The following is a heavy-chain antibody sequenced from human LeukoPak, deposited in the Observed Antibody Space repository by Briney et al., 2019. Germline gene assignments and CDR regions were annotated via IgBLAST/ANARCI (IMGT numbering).Heavy chain of an antibody. CDR2: IYPGYSDG. CDR1: GYTLTNNW. CDR3: VRFGFTSSLNH. D-gene: IGHD6-13*01. J-gene: IGHJ5*02. V-gene: IGHV5-51*01. Sequence: GESLKISCKISGYTLTNNWIGWVRQVPGKGLEWMGLIYPGYSDGKYSPSFQGQVTLSVDTSISTAYLQLSGLRASDTAIYYCVRFGFTSSLNHWGQGTLVTVSS.